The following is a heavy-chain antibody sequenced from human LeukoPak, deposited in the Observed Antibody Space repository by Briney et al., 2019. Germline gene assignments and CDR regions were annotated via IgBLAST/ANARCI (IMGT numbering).Heavy chain of an antibody. V-gene: IGHV3-53*01. CDR1: GFTVSSNY. D-gene: IGHD3-9*01. Sequence: AGSLRLSCAASGFTVSSNYMSWVRQAPGQGLEWVSVIYSGGSTYYEDSVKSRFTISRDNSKNTLYLQMNSLRAEDTAVYYCASVFYDILTGYYPRENDAFDIWGQGTMVTVSS. CDR3: ASVFYDILTGYYPRENDAFDI. J-gene: IGHJ3*02. CDR2: IYSGGST.